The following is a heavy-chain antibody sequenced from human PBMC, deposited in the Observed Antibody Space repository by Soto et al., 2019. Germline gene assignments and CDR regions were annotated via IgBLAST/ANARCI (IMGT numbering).Heavy chain of an antibody. Sequence: QVQLVESGGGVVQPGRSLRLSCAASGFTFSSYAMHWVRQAPGKGLEWVAVISYDGSNKYYVDSVKGRFTISRDNSKNTLYRQMNNLRAEDTAVYYCARAGNGGTFSDWFDPWGQGTLVTVSS. CDR3: ARAGNGGTFSDWFDP. D-gene: IGHD2-15*01. J-gene: IGHJ5*02. CDR2: ISYDGSNK. V-gene: IGHV3-30-3*01. CDR1: GFTFSSYA.